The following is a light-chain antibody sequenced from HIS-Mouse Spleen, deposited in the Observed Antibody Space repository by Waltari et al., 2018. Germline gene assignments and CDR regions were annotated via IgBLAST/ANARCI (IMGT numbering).Light chain of an antibody. Sequence: SYELTQPPSGSVSPGQTARITCSGDAFPKKYAYWYQQKSGQAPVLVIYEDSKRPSGIPGRFSGSSSGTMATLTISGAQVEDEADYYCYSTDSSGNHRVFGGGTKLTVL. J-gene: IGLJ2*01. CDR2: EDS. CDR3: YSTDSSGNHRV. V-gene: IGLV3-10*01. CDR1: AFPKKY.